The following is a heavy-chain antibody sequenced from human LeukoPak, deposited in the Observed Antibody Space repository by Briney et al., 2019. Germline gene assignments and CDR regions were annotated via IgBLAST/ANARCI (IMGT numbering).Heavy chain of an antibody. Sequence: GASLKISCKGSGYRFTSYWIGWVRQMPGKGLEGMGIIYPGDSDTRYSPSFQGQVTISADKSISTAYLQWSSLKASDTAMYYCARRALGYCSSTSCYAHWFDPWGQGTLVTVSS. CDR1: GYRFTSYW. V-gene: IGHV5-51*01. J-gene: IGHJ5*02. CDR3: ARRALGYCSSTSCYAHWFDP. CDR2: IYPGDSDT. D-gene: IGHD2-2*01.